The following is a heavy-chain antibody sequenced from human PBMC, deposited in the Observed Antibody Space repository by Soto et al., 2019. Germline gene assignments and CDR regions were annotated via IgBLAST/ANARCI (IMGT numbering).Heavy chain of an antibody. J-gene: IGHJ6*02. D-gene: IGHD3-3*01. CDR2: IYPGDSDT. CDR1: VYSFTSYW. V-gene: IGHV5-51*01. CDR3: ARLVKDYDFWSGPRGSLYYYYGMDV. Sequence: GESLKISCKGSVYSFTSYWIVWVRQMPGKGLEWMGIIYPGDSDTRYSPSFQGQVTISADKSISTAYLQRSSLKASDTAMYYCARLVKDYDFWSGPRGSLYYYYGMDVWGQGTTVTVSS.